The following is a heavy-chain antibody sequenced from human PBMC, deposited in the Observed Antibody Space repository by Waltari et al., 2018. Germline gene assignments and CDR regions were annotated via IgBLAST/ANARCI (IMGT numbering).Heavy chain of an antibody. CDR3: AKRGGGQQGYFDF. V-gene: IGHV3-23*04. CDR2: IGDGGAFK. CDR1: GFTFSTYV. Sequence: QLVESGGGLERPGGSLRLSCAASGFTFSTYVMNWVRQAPGKGLELLSVIGDGGAFKYYADSVKGRFTISRDNSKNTLFLQMNSLRAEDTAVYYCAKRGGGQQGYFDFWGRGTLVTVSS. J-gene: IGHJ4*02. D-gene: IGHD3-16*01.